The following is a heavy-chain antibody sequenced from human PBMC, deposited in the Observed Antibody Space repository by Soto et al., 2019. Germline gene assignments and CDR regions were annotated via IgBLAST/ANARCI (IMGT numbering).Heavy chain of an antibody. Sequence: SETLSLTCTVSGGSISSYYWSWIRQPPGKGLECIGYIYYSGSTNYNPSLKSRVTISVDTSKNQFSLKLSSVTAADTAVYYCARRYGWAFDIWGQGTMVTVSS. D-gene: IGHD3-16*01. CDR3: ARRYGWAFDI. J-gene: IGHJ3*02. V-gene: IGHV4-59*08. CDR2: IYYSGST. CDR1: GGSISSYY.